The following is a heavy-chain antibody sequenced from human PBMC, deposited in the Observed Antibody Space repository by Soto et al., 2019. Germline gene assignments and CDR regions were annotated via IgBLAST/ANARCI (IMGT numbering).Heavy chain of an antibody. Sequence: ASVKVSCKTSGYTLTTYAIHWLRQAPGQRLEWMGWINAGHGATKYSQKFQGRVTITRDPSASTAYMELSSLRSEDTAVYYCTVAGMLGHPYFENWGQGTQVTVS. CDR2: INAGHGAT. J-gene: IGHJ4*02. CDR1: GYTLTTYA. CDR3: TVAGMLGHPYFEN. V-gene: IGHV1-3*01. D-gene: IGHD6-19*01.